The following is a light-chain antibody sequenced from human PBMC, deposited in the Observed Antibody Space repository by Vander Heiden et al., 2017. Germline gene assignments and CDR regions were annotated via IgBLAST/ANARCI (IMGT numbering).Light chain of an antibody. V-gene: IGKV3D-7*01. CDR2: GAS. Sequence: PGERVTLSCRASQSVSSSYLTWYQQKPGQAPRLLIYGASTRATSIPARFSGSGSGTDFTLTISSLQPEDFAVYYCQQYDNLPPWTFGQGTKVEIK. J-gene: IGKJ1*01. CDR1: QSVSSSY. CDR3: QQYDNLPPWT.